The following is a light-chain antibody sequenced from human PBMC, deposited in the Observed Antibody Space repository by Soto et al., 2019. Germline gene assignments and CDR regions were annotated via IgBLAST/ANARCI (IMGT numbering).Light chain of an antibody. CDR1: QSISSW. Sequence: DIQMTQSPSTLSASVGDRVTITCRARQSISSWLAWYQQKPGKAPKLLIYKASSLESGVPSRFSGSGSGTEFTLTISSLHPDDFATYYCQQYNTFWTFGQGTKVEIK. CDR2: KAS. CDR3: QQYNTFWT. J-gene: IGKJ1*01. V-gene: IGKV1-5*03.